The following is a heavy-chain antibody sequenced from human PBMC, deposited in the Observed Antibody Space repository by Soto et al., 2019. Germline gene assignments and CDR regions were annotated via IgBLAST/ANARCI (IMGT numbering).Heavy chain of an antibody. D-gene: IGHD1-7*01. J-gene: IGHJ4*02. CDR1: NFSLSKEYY. Sequence: SETLSHTCAVSNFSLSKEYYWGWIRQPPGKGLEWIGSIHQSGSPYYNPSLKSRLTISIDKSKKQFSLRLSSMTAADTAVYYCARGAPRGTIHDFDSWGQGSLVTVSS. V-gene: IGHV4-38-2*01. CDR3: ARGAPRGTIHDFDS. CDR2: IHQSGSP.